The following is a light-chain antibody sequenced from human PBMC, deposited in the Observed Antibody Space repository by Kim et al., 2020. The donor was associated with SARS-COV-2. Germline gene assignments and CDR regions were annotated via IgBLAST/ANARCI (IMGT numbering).Light chain of an antibody. CDR1: QGINTY. Sequence: ASVGDRVTITCRASQGINTYLAWYQQKPGNALNLLIFAASTLQTGVPSRFSGSGSGTEFTLTISSLQPEDFATYYCQQFNSYPRTFGQGTKVDIK. J-gene: IGKJ1*01. CDR3: QQFNSYPRT. V-gene: IGKV1-9*01. CDR2: AAS.